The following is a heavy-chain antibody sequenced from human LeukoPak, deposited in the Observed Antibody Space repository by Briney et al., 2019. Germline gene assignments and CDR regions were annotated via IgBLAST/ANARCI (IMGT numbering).Heavy chain of an antibody. Sequence: SGRSLRLSCAASGFTFSSYGMHWVRQAPGKGLEWVAVIWYDGSNKYYADSVKGRFTISRDNSKNTLYLQMNSLRAEDTAVYYCARVPSYDSSRAMSMDVWGQGTTVTVSS. J-gene: IGHJ6*02. CDR1: GFTFSSYG. CDR3: ARVPSYDSSRAMSMDV. D-gene: IGHD3-22*01. CDR2: IWYDGSNK. V-gene: IGHV3-33*01.